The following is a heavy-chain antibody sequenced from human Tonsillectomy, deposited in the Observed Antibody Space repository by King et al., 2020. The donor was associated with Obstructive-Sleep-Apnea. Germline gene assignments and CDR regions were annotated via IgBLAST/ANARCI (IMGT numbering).Heavy chain of an antibody. CDR3: TSALGSRALRDNWFDL. Sequence: VQLVESGGGLVKPGGSLRLSCAASGFIFSDYDMNWVRRAPGKGLEWVSSITTISHYIYYADSVKGRFTISRENANHLVYLQMSSLRAEDTAMYYCTSALGSRALRDNWFDLWGQGTLVTVSS. D-gene: IGHD3-10*01. CDR1: GFIFSDYD. CDR2: ITTISHYI. V-gene: IGHV3-21*01. J-gene: IGHJ5*02.